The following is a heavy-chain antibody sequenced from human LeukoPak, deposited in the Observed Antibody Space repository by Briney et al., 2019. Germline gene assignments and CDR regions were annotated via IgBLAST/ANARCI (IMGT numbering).Heavy chain of an antibody. V-gene: IGHV1-2*02. CDR2: INPNSGGT. J-gene: IGHJ4*02. CDR1: GYTFTGYY. CDR3: ATSRGYCSSTSCRDDYYFDY. Sequence: ASVKVSCKASGYTFTGYYIYWVRRAPGQGLEWMGWINPNSGGTNYAQKFQGRVTMTRDTSISTAYMELSRLRSDDTAVYYCATSRGYCSSTSCRDDYYFDYWGQGTLVTVSS. D-gene: IGHD2-2*01.